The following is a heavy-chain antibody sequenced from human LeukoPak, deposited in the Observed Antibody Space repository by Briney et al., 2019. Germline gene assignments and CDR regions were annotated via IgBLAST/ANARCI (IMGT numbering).Heavy chain of an antibody. CDR2: ISDDSSDT. CDR1: GFTFSKYS. V-gene: IGHV3-23*01. CDR3: ARGQTSSTRYFDY. Sequence: GGSLRLSCEASGFTFSKYSMAWVRQAPGKGLEWVSIISDDSSDTHYSDSLKGRFTISRDNSWKTLSLQMNSLRVEDTAVYHCARGQTSSTRYFDYWGQGTVVTVSS. J-gene: IGHJ4*02.